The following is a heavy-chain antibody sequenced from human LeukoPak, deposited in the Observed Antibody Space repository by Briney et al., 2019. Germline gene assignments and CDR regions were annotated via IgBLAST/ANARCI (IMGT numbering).Heavy chain of an antibody. CDR3: ARRASGFITKFDS. V-gene: IGHV1-2*02. Sequence: ASVKVSCKASGYTFTGYYMHWVRQAPGQGLEWMGWINPNSSGTNYAQKFQGRVTMTRDTSISTAYMELSRLTSDDTAVYYCARRASGFITKFDSWGQGALVTVSS. D-gene: IGHD3-10*01. J-gene: IGHJ5*01. CDR2: INPNSSGT. CDR1: GYTFTGYY.